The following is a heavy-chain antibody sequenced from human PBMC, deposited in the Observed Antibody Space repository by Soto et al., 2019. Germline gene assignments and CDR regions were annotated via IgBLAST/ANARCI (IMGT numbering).Heavy chain of an antibody. CDR1: GFTVSSYY. J-gene: IGHJ4*02. V-gene: IGHV3-53*02. CDR2: IYSVGTT. CDR3: ARGATRDNMMESP. Sequence: EVQLVETGGGLIQPGGSLRLSCAASGFTVSSYYMSWVRQAPGKGPEWVSVIYSVGTTYYADSVKVRFTISRDNSKNTLYLQMNNLRAEDTAVYYCARGATRDNMMESPWGQGTLVTVSS. D-gene: IGHD3-16*01.